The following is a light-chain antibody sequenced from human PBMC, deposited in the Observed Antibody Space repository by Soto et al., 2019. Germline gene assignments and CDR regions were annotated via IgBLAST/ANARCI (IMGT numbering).Light chain of an antibody. CDR2: AAS. CDR3: QRSFSTPLT. Sequence: DIQMTQSPSSLSASVGDRVTITCRASQSISSYLHWYQQKPGKAPKLLIYAASSLQSGVASRFSGSVSGTDFTLTISSLQPEDFATYYCQRSFSTPLTFGGGTKVEIK. V-gene: IGKV1-39*01. J-gene: IGKJ4*01. CDR1: QSISSY.